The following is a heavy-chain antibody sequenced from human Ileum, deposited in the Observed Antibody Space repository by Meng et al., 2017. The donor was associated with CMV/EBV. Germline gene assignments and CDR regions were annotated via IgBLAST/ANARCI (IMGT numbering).Heavy chain of an antibody. J-gene: IGHJ3*02. D-gene: IGHD3-22*01. CDR2: IDRDGSDI. Sequence: GESLKISCTASGFSFNNNWMHWVRQAPGGGLVWLSRIDRDGSDIIYADSVKGRFTVSRDNDRNIMHLQMNNLRDEDTAVYYCARVGPNDGTGFFAAFDMWGQGTMVTVSS. V-gene: IGHV3-74*01. CDR1: GFSFNNNW. CDR3: ARVGPNDGTGFFAAFDM.